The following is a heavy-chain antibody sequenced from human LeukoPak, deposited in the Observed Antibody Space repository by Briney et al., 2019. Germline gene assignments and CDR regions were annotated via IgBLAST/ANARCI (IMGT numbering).Heavy chain of an antibody. D-gene: IGHD2-2*02. V-gene: IGHV3-23*01. CDR3: AKDYPLGVVVLPAAIPPAWDY. CDR1: GFTFSTYA. CDR2: ISGSGGST. Sequence: GGSLRLSCAASGFTFSTYAMSWVRQAPGKGLEWVSAISGSGGSTYYADSVKGRFTISRDNSKNTLYLQMNSLRAEDTAVYYCAKDYPLGVVVLPAAIPPAWDYWGQGTLVTVSS. J-gene: IGHJ4*02.